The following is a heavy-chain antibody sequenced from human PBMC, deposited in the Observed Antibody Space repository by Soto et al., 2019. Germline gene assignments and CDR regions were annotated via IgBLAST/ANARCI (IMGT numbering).Heavy chain of an antibody. CDR2: IYSSGTT. CDR3: ARRRGTNFGSWLAS. D-gene: IGHD2-2*01. V-gene: IGHV4-4*08. CDR1: FGSISNYF. Sequence: PSETLSLTCPFSFGSISNYFLCLILHPPGKPLEWVGYIYSSGTTNYNPSLESRVSMSLDTSKNQCSLQLNSVIAADTAVYYCARRRGTNFGSWLASWGQGTLVTVSS. J-gene: IGHJ5*02.